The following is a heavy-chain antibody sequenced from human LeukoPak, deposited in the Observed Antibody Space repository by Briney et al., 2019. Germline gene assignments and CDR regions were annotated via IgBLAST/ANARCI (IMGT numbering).Heavy chain of an antibody. D-gene: IGHD2/OR15-2a*01. CDR1: GYTSTSYS. J-gene: IGHJ3*01. Sequence: PGGSLRLSCAASGYTSTSYSMSWVRQAPGKGLEWVSFISNSDDTRYYADSVRGRFTISRDDAKNSLYLQMSSLRDGDTAVYYCVRGYYSNSFDFWGQGTVVTVSS. V-gene: IGHV3-48*02. CDR3: VRGYYSNSFDF. CDR2: ISNSDDTR.